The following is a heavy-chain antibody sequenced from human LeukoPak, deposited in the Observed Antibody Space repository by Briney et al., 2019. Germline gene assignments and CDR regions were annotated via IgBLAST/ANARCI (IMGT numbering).Heavy chain of an antibody. Sequence: GGSLRLSGAASGFTFSSYAMHWVRQAPGKGLEWVAVISYDGSNKYYADSVKGRFTTSRDNSKNTLYLQMNSLRAEDTAVYYCARNDYAPTFDYWGQGTLVTVSS. CDR1: GFTFSSYA. J-gene: IGHJ4*02. CDR3: ARNDYAPTFDY. D-gene: IGHD4-17*01. CDR2: ISYDGSNK. V-gene: IGHV3-30*04.